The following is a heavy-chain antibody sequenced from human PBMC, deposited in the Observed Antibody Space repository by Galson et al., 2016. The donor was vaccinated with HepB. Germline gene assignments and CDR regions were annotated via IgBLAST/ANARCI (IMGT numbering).Heavy chain of an antibody. Sequence: SETLSLTCSVSGGSITSGYYYWGWIRQPPGKGLEWIGSVFYGGSTYYNPSLKTRVTISVDTSKNQFSLKVNSVTAADTAIYFCARVGLPADSYSTPSSDDYRGMDVWGQGTTVTVSS. J-gene: IGHJ6*02. V-gene: IGHV4-39*07. CDR2: VFYGGST. CDR3: ARVGLPADSYSTPSSDDYRGMDV. D-gene: IGHD2-2*01. CDR1: GGSITSGYYY.